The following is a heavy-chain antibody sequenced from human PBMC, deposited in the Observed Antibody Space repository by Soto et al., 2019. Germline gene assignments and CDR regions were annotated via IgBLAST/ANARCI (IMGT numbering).Heavy chain of an antibody. V-gene: IGHV3-48*04. CDR3: ARDADGLHY. CDR1: GFTFSSYS. J-gene: IGHJ4*02. CDR2: ISSSSSTT. Sequence: GGSLRLSCAASGFTFSSYSMNWVRQAPGKGLEWVSYISSSSSTTYYADSVKGRFTISRDNAKNTLYLQMNSLRGEDTAVYYCARDADGLHYWGQGTLVTVSS.